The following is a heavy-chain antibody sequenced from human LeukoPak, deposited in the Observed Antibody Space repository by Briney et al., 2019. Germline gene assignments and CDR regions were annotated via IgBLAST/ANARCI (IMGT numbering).Heavy chain of an antibody. CDR1: GGTFSSYA. V-gene: IGHV1-69*13. CDR3: ARAYYDSSGYCEVPYYFDY. J-gene: IGHJ4*02. Sequence: SVKVSCKASGGTFSSYAISWVRQAPGQGLEWMGGIIPIFGTANYAQKFQGRVTITADESTSTAYMELSSLRSEDTAVYYCARAYYDSSGYCEVPYYFDYWGQGTLVTVSS. CDR2: IIPIFGTA. D-gene: IGHD3-22*01.